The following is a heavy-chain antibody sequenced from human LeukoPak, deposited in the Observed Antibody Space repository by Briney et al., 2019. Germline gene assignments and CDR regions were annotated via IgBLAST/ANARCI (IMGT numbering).Heavy chain of an antibody. V-gene: IGHV3-23*01. J-gene: IGHJ4*02. CDR1: GFTFSSYA. D-gene: IGHD3-22*01. CDR2: ISGSGGST. Sequence: GGSLRLSCAASGFTFSSYAMSWVRQAPEKGLEWVSAISGSGGSTYYADSVKGRFTISRDNSKNTLYLQMNSLRAEDTAVYYCAKTKISSGYLPRDWGQGALVTVSS. CDR3: AKTKISSGYLPRD.